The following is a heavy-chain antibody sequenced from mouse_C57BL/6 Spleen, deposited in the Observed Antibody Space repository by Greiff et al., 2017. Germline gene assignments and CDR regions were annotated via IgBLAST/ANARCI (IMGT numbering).Heavy chain of an antibody. V-gene: IGHV1-82*01. CDR1: GYAFSSSW. CDR2: IYPGDGDT. CDR3: ARYYSNYYAMDY. D-gene: IGHD2-5*01. Sequence: QVQLKQSGPELVKPGASVKISCKASGYAFSSSWMNWVKQRPGKGLEWIGRIYPGDGDTNSNGKFKGKATLTADKSSSTAYMQLSSLTSEDSAVYFCARYYSNYYAMDYWGQGTTVTVSS. J-gene: IGHJ4*01.